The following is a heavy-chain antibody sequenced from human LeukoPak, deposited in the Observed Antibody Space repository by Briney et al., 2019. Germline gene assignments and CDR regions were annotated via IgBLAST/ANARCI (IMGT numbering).Heavy chain of an antibody. V-gene: IGHV4-59*01. D-gene: IGHD1-1*01. CDR3: ARYNAGPYYYGMDV. Sequence: SETLSLTCTVSGGSISSYYWSWIRQPPGKGLEWIGYIYYSGSTNYNPSLKSRVTISVDTSKNQFSLKLSSVTAADTAVYYCARYNAGPYYYGMDVWGQATTVTVSS. J-gene: IGHJ6*02. CDR1: GGSISSYY. CDR2: IYYSGST.